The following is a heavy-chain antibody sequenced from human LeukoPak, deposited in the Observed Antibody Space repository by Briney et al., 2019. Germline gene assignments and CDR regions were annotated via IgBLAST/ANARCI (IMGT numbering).Heavy chain of an antibody. CDR3: AREMKQQLVRAWFDP. CDR1: GYTFTGYY. V-gene: IGHV1-2*02. D-gene: IGHD6-13*01. J-gene: IGHJ5*02. Sequence: ASVKVSCKASGYTFTGYYIHWVRQAPGQGLEWMGWINPNSGGTNYAQKFQGRVTMTRDTSISTAYMELSRLRSDDTAVYYCAREMKQQLVRAWFDPWGQGTLVTVSS. CDR2: INPNSGGT.